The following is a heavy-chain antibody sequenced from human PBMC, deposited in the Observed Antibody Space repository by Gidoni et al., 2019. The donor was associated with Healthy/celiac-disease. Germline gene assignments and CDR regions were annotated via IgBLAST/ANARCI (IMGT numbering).Heavy chain of an antibody. J-gene: IGHJ5*02. CDR3: ARVRRYCSSTSCYADWFDP. D-gene: IGHD2-2*01. Sequence: QVQLQQWGAGLLKPSETLSLTCAVYGGSFSGYYWSWLRQPPGKGLEWIGEINHSGSTNYNPSLKSRVTISVDTSKNQFSLKLSSVTAADTAVYYCARVRRYCSSTSCYADWFDPWGQGTLVTVSS. CDR1: GGSFSGYY. V-gene: IGHV4-34*01. CDR2: INHSGST.